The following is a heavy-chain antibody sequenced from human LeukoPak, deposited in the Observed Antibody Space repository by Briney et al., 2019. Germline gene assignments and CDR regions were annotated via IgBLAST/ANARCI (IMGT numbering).Heavy chain of an antibody. J-gene: IGHJ4*02. Sequence: GGSLTLSCAPSRFTLRSFEMIGLPHSPGRDREGLSHITSDGTTIHYAHSVRGRFTIYRDNAKNSLYLQIHMLRPDYSAIHYFARGTLLGDYWGQGTLVAVSS. V-gene: IGHV3-48*03. CDR1: RFTLRSFE. CDR2: ITSDGTTI. CDR3: ARGTLLGDY. D-gene: IGHD3-16*01.